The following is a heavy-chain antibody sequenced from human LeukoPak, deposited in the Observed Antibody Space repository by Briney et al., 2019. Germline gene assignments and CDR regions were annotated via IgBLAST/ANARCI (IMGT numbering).Heavy chain of an antibody. Sequence: GASVKVSCKASGGTFSSYAISWVRQAPGQGLEWMGRIIPIFGIANYAQKFQGRVTITADNSTSTAYMELSSLRSEDTAVYYCARDRGGNPLWGQGTLVTVSS. J-gene: IGHJ4*02. D-gene: IGHD4-23*01. CDR2: IIPIFGIA. V-gene: IGHV1-69*04. CDR1: GGTFSSYA. CDR3: ARDRGGNPL.